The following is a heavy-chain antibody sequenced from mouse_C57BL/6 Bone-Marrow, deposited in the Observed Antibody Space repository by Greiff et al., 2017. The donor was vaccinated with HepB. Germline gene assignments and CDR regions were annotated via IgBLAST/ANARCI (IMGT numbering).Heavy chain of an antibody. CDR1: GYTFTDYN. CDR3: ASYGNYWYFDV. D-gene: IGHD2-1*01. V-gene: IGHV1-18*01. J-gene: IGHJ1*03. Sequence: EVQLQQSGPELVKPGASVKIPCKASGYTFTDYNMDWVKQSHGKSLEWIGDINPNNGGTIYNQKFKGKATLTVDKSSSTAYMELRSLTSEDTAVYYCASYGNYWYFDVWGTGTTVTVSS. CDR2: INPNNGGT.